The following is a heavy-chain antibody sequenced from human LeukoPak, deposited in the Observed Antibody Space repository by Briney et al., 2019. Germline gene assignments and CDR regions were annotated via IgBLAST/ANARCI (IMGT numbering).Heavy chain of an antibody. CDR2: INHSGST. V-gene: IGHV4-34*01. J-gene: IGHJ4*02. CDR1: GGSFSTYY. CDR3: ARGLDRSGIMDYFDY. Sequence: PSETLSLTCAVYGGSFSTYYWSWIRQPPGKGLEWIGEINHSGSTNYNPSLKSRVTISVDTSKNQFSLKLSSVTAADTAVYYCARGLDRSGIMDYFDYWGQGTLVTVSS. D-gene: IGHD3-10*01.